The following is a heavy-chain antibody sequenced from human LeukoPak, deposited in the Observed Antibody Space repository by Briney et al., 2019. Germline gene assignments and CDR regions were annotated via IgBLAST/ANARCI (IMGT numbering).Heavy chain of an antibody. CDR2: INWNSDSI. CDR3: ARDLPSYSSSWDLFDY. Sequence: GGSLRLSCAVSGFTFDDYAMHWVRQVPGKGLEWVSGINWNSDSIGYADSVKGRFTISRDNAKNSLYLQMNSLRAEDTALYYCARDLPSYSSSWDLFDYWGQGTLVTVSS. D-gene: IGHD6-13*01. V-gene: IGHV3-9*01. J-gene: IGHJ4*02. CDR1: GFTFDDYA.